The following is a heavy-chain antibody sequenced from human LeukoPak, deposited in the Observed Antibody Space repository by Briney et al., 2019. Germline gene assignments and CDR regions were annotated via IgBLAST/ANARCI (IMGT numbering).Heavy chain of an antibody. CDR2: ISSTSRTL. D-gene: IGHD6-13*01. J-gene: IGHJ2*01. V-gene: IGHV3-48*01. CDR1: GFTFSSYN. Sequence: GGSLRLSCAASGFTFSSYNMNWVRQAPGKGLEWVSYISSTSRTLYYADSVKGRFTISRDNAKNSLYLQMNSLRAEDTAVYYCARDGLAAAALHWCFDLWGRGTLVTVSS. CDR3: ARDGLAAAALHWCFDL.